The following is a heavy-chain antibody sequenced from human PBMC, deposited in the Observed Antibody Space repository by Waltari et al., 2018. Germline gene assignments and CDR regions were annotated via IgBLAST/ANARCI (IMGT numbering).Heavy chain of an antibody. D-gene: IGHD2-2*01. CDR1: GYTFPSFA. Sequence: QVQLVQSGAEVKKPGASVKVSCKASGYTFPSFAMHWVRQAPGQRLEWMGWINAGNGNTKYSQKFQGRVTITRDTSASTAYMELSSLRSEDTAVYYCTRDNCSSTSCSYYYYGMDVWGQGTTVTVSS. CDR3: TRDNCSSTSCSYYYYGMDV. V-gene: IGHV1-3*01. CDR2: INAGNGNT. J-gene: IGHJ6*02.